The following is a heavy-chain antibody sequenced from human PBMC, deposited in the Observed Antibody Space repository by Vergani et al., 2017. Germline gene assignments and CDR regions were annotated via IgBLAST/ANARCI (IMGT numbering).Heavy chain of an antibody. CDR2: IYPADSDT. CDR1: EYSFGNYW. Sequence: EVELVQSGPEMRKPGESLKISCKGSEYSFGNYWIGWVRQMPGKGLEWMGIIYPADSDTRYSPSFQGQVTISADKSISTAFLQWDSLKASDTALYYFARHTTYTDSWGQGTLFTVSS. CDR3: ARHTTYTDS. J-gene: IGHJ4*02. D-gene: IGHD1-1*01. V-gene: IGHV5-51*01.